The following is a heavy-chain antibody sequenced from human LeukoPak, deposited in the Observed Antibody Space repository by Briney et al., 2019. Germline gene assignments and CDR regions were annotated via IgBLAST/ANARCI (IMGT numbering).Heavy chain of an antibody. D-gene: IGHD3-3*01. J-gene: IGHJ4*02. CDR1: GYTFTSHY. Sequence: GASVKVSCRASGYTFTSHYMHWVRQAPGQGLEWMGVINPSAGSISYPQKFQGRVTMTRDTSTSTVYMELSSLRSEDTAVYYCAAPGASGFVGNFWSGPLDYWGQGTLVSVSS. CDR3: AAPGASGFVGNFWSGPLDY. CDR2: INPSAGSI. V-gene: IGHV1-46*01.